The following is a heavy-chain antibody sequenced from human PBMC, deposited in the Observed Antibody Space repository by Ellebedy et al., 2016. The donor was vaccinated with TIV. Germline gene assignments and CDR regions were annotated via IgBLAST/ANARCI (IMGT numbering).Heavy chain of an antibody. CDR3: ARHYGDCSSTSCYTQNWFDP. CDR1: GYSFTSYW. CDR2: IYPGDSET. V-gene: IGHV5-51*01. D-gene: IGHD2-2*02. J-gene: IGHJ5*02. Sequence: GESLKISXTGSGYSFTSYWIGWVRQMPGKGLEWMGIIYPGDSETRYSPSFQGQVTISADKSISTAYLQWSSLKASDTAMYYCARHYGDCSSTSCYTQNWFDPWGQGTLVTVSS.